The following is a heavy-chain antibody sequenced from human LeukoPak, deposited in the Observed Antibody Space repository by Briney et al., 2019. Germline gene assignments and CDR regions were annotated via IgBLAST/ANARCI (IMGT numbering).Heavy chain of an antibody. Sequence: PSETLSLTCTVSGGSISSYYWSWIRQPAGKGLEWIGRIYTSGSTNYNPSLKSRVTMSADTSKNQFSLKLSSVTAADTAVYYCARVADHSSGWYGYAFDIWGQGTMVTVSS. CDR1: GGSISSYY. V-gene: IGHV4-4*07. CDR2: IYTSGST. D-gene: IGHD6-19*01. CDR3: ARVADHSSGWYGYAFDI. J-gene: IGHJ3*02.